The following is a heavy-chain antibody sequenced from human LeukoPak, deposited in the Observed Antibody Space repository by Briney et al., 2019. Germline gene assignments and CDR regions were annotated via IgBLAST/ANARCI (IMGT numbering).Heavy chain of an antibody. V-gene: IGHV3-20*04. J-gene: IGHJ4*02. Sequence: SGGSLRLSCAASGFTFDDYGMSWVRQAPGKGLEWVSGINWNGGSTGYADSVKGRFTISRDNAKNSLYLQMSSLRAEDTALYYCARDPNGNHRPYYFDYWGQGTLVTVSS. CDR3: ARDPNGNHRPYYFDY. CDR1: GFTFDDYG. D-gene: IGHD4-23*01. CDR2: INWNGGST.